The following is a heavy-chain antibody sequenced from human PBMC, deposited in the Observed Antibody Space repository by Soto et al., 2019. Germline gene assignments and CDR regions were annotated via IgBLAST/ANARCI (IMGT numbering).Heavy chain of an antibody. CDR1: GFTFTSSA. CDR3: AAVSSGSYYYYGMDV. CDR2: IVVGSGNT. V-gene: IGHV1-58*01. Sequence: SVKVSCKASGFTFTSSAVQWVRQARGQRLDWIGWIVVGSGNTNYAQKFQERVTITRDMSTSTAYMELSSLRSEDTAVYYCAAVSSGSYYYYGMDVWGQGTTVTVSS. J-gene: IGHJ6*02. D-gene: IGHD1-26*01.